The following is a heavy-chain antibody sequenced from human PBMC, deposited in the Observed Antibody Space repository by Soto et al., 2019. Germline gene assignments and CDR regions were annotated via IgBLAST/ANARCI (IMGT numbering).Heavy chain of an antibody. D-gene: IGHD5-18*01. CDR2: ISSSSSYI. CDR1: GFTFSSYS. CDR3: ARVGYSYAPWEQASFDY. J-gene: IGHJ4*02. Sequence: LRLSCAASGFTFSSYSMNWVRQAPGKGLEWVSSISSSSSYIYYADSVKGRFTISRDNAKNSLYLQMNSLRAEDTAVYYCARVGYSYAPWEQASFDYWGQGTLVTVSS. V-gene: IGHV3-21*01.